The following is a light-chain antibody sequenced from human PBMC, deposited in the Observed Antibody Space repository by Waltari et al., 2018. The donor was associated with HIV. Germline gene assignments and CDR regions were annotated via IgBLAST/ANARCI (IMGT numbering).Light chain of an antibody. CDR2: GAS. V-gene: IGKV3-11*01. CDR3: QQRIDWPLFT. CDR1: QSVSSS. J-gene: IGKJ3*01. Sequence: EIVLTQSPATLSLSPGERATLSCRASQSVSSSVAWYQQKPGQAPRLLMYGASIRATGIPARFSGSGSGTDFTLTISSLQPEDFAVYYCQQRIDWPLFTFGPGTKVDIK.